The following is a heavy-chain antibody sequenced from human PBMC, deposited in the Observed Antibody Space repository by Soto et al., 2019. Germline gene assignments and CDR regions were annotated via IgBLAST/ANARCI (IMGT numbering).Heavy chain of an antibody. CDR3: ARELGLLPYYVMNV. V-gene: IGHV4-61*03. J-gene: IGHJ6*02. D-gene: IGHD1-26*01. CDR1: GDSVTSGSYY. Sequence: SLTCIVSGDSVTSGSYYWTWLRQPPGKGLEWIGYISYTGRTKYNPSLQSRVTISVDTSKNDFSLNLSSVTAADTAVYFCARELGLLPYYVMNVWGHGTAVTVSS. CDR2: ISYTGRT.